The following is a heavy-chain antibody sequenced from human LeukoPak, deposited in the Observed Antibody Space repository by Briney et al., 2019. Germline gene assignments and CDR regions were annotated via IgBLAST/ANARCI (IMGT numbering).Heavy chain of an antibody. CDR2: IYYSGST. J-gene: IGHJ4*02. CDR3: ARRILPYGSGSFDY. CDR1: GGSISSSSYY. Sequence: SETLSLTCTVSGGSISSSSYYWGWIRQPPGKGQEWIGSIYYSGSTYYNPSLKSRVAISVDTSKNQFSLKLSSVTAADTAVYYCARRILPYGSGSFDYWGQGTLVTVSS. V-gene: IGHV4-39*01. D-gene: IGHD3-10*01.